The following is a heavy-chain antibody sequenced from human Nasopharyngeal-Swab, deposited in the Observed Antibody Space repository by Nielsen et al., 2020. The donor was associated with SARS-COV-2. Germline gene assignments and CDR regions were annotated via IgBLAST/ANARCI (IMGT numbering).Heavy chain of an antibody. J-gene: IGHJ4*02. CDR2: IGDKDHNYAT. CDR3: TTDFYFDY. V-gene: IGHV3-73*01. CDR1: GLIFSASA. Sequence: SLKISCASSGLIFSASAIHWVRPASRKGMESVGRIGDKDHNYATTYGASVQGRFTISRDDSKNTAVLQMDSLKTEDTTLYYCTTDFYFDYWGQGTLVTVSS.